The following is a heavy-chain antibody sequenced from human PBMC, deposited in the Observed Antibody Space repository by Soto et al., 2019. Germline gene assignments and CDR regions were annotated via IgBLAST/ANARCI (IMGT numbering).Heavy chain of an antibody. D-gene: IGHD5-12*01. J-gene: IGHJ4*02. CDR2: VRGNGDPP. CDR3: VKSRGGNNFDFFD. Sequence: GGSLRLSCSASGFTFSSYAMHWVRQAPGKGLEYVSGVRGNGDPPFYADSVKGRFTISRDNSKNTLYLQMSSLSADDTAVYYCVKSRGGNNFDFFDWGQGALVTVSS. CDR1: GFTFSSYA. V-gene: IGHV3-64D*06.